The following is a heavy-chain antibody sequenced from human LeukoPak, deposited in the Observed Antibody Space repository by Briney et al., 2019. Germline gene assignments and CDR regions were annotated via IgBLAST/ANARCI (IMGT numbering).Heavy chain of an antibody. CDR3: ARVIAVAVLFGAFDI. D-gene: IGHD6-19*01. J-gene: IGHJ3*02. CDR2: ISYDGSNK. V-gene: IGHV3-30-3*01. CDR1: GFTFSSYA. Sequence: GGSLRLSCADSGFTFSSYAMHWVRQAPGKGLEWVAVISYDGSNKYYADSVKGRFTISRDNSKNTLYLQMNSLGAEDTAVYYCARVIAVAVLFGAFDIWGQGTMVTVSS.